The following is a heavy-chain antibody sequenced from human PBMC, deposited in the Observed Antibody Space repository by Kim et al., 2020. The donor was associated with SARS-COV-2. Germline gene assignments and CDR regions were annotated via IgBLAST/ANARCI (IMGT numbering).Heavy chain of an antibody. CDR1: GYTLTELS. Sequence: ASVKVSCKVSGYTLTELSMHWVRQAPGKGLEWMGGFDPEDGETIYAQKFQGRVTMTEDTSTDTAYMELSSLRSEDTAVYYCATERFYGSGNPRFYYYYGMDVWGQGTTVTVSS. CDR2: FDPEDGET. V-gene: IGHV1-24*01. J-gene: IGHJ6*02. D-gene: IGHD3-10*01. CDR3: ATERFYGSGNPRFYYYYGMDV.